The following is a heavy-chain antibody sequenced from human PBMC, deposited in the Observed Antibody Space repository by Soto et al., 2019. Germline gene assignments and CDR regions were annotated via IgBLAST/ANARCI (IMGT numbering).Heavy chain of an antibody. CDR1: GFTFSDYY. D-gene: IGHD5-18*01. CDR2: ISTTSIYT. CDR3: ARVANSYGSDH. Sequence: QVQLVESGGGLVKPGGSLRLSCAASGFTFSDYYMNWIRQAPGKGLEWISYISTTSIYTNYADSVKGRITISRDNAKNALYVQMNRLRAEDTAVYYGARVANSYGSDHWGQGTLVTVSS. V-gene: IGHV3-11*05. J-gene: IGHJ4*02.